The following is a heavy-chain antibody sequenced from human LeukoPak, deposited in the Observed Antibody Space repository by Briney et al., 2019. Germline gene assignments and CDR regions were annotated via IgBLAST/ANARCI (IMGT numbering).Heavy chain of an antibody. CDR3: ARHSSSWPSSYFDY. CDR2: ISAYNGNT. J-gene: IGHJ4*02. Sequence: ASVKVSCKASGYTFTSYGISWVRQAPGQGLEWKGWISAYNGNTNYAQKLQGRVTMTTDTSTSTAYMELRSLRSDDTAVYYCARHSSSWPSSYFDYWGQGTLVTVSS. CDR1: GYTFTSYG. V-gene: IGHV1-18*01. D-gene: IGHD6-13*01.